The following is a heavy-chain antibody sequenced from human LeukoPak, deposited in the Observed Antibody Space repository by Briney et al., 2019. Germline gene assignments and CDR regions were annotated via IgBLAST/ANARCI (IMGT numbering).Heavy chain of an antibody. CDR3: ARVGYYYDSSIDY. CDR2: INHSGST. Sequence: SETLSLTCAVYGESFSGYYWSWIRQPPGKGLEWIVEINHSGSTNYNPSLKSRVTISVDTSKNKFSLKLSSVTAADTAVYYCARVGYYYDSSIDYWGQGTLVTVSS. D-gene: IGHD3-22*01. V-gene: IGHV4-34*01. J-gene: IGHJ4*02. CDR1: GESFSGYY.